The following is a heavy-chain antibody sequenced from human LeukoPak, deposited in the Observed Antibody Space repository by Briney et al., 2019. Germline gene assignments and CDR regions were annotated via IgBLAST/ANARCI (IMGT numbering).Heavy chain of an antibody. CDR1: GFTFSSYA. Sequence: GGSLRLSCAASGFTFSSYAMSWVRQAPGKGLEWVSAISGSGGSTYYADSVKGRFTISRDNSKNTLYLQMNSQRAEDTAVYYCAKDQYGDYGTNDYWGQGTLVTVSS. CDR3: AKDQYGDYGTNDY. J-gene: IGHJ4*02. D-gene: IGHD4-17*01. V-gene: IGHV3-23*01. CDR2: ISGSGGST.